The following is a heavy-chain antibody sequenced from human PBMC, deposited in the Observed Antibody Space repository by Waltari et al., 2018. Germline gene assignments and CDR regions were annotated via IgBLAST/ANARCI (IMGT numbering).Heavy chain of an antibody. Sequence: EVQLVESEGGLIQPGGSLRLSCAASGFTVRSNYMSWVRQAPGKGLEWVSVIYSGGSTYYADSVKGRFTISRDNSKNTLYLQMNSLRAEDTAVYYCARGRQWLVPIDYWGQGTLVTVSS. CDR2: IYSGGST. CDR1: GFTVRSNY. V-gene: IGHV3-53*01. CDR3: ARGRQWLVPIDY. D-gene: IGHD6-19*01. J-gene: IGHJ4*02.